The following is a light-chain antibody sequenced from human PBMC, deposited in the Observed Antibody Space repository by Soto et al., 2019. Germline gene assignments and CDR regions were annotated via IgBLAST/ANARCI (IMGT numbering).Light chain of an antibody. CDR2: DPS. J-gene: IGKJ5*01. V-gene: IGKV3-15*01. CDR1: QSITTK. Sequence: EIVMTQSPGTLSVSPGERATLSCRASQSITTKVAWYQQKPGQAPRLLIYDPSIRDTGIPARFSGSGSGTEFTLTISSLQSEDSAVYYCQQYKNWPITFGQGTRLEVK. CDR3: QQYKNWPIT.